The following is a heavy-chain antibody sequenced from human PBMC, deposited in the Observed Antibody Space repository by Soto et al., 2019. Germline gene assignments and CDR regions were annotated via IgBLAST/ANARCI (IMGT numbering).Heavy chain of an antibody. CDR1: GGSISSGGYY. CDR2: IYYSGST. J-gene: IGHJ6*02. CDR3: AREGGTVMDV. Sequence: QVQLQESGPGLVKPSQTLSLTCTVSGGSISSGGYYWSWIRQHPGKGLEWIGYIYYSGSTYYTPYLKSRVTMSVDTSKYQFSLKLSSVTAADTAVYYCAREGGTVMDVWGQGTTVTVSS. D-gene: IGHD1-1*01. V-gene: IGHV4-31*03.